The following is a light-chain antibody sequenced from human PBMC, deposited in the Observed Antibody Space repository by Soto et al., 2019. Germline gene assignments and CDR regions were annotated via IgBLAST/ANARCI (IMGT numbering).Light chain of an antibody. J-gene: IGLJ1*01. Sequence: QSVLTQPPSASGTPGQRFTISCSGSSSNIGINVLSWYQQLPGAAPKLLIYSNDQRPSGVPDRFSGSKSGTSASLAISGLQSEDEADYYCAAWDDSLNGYAFGPGTKVTVL. V-gene: IGLV1-44*01. CDR3: AAWDDSLNGYA. CDR2: SND. CDR1: SSNIGINV.